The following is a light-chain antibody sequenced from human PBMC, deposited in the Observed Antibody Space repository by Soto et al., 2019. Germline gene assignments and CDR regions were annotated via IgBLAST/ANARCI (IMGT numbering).Light chain of an antibody. CDR1: SSNIGGGYD. CDR2: GNT. J-gene: IGLJ3*02. V-gene: IGLV1-40*01. CDR3: QSYDRSLSAWV. Sequence: QSVLTQPPSVSGAPGQRVTISCTGSSSNIGGGYDVHWYQQLPGTAPKLLIYGNTNRPSGVPDRFSGSKSGTSASLAITGLQAEDEADYYCQSYDRSLSAWVFGGGTKVTVL.